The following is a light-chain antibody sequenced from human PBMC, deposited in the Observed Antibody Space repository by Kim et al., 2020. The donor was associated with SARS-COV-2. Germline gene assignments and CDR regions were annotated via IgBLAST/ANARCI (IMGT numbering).Light chain of an antibody. CDR2: GDN. V-gene: IGLV1-40*01. J-gene: IGLJ2*01. CDR3: QSFDSSLNGVT. CDR1: SYESGAGYA. Sequence: RVTMSSTGSSYESGAGYAVDWYNKVTGTAPNLLIYGDNNRPSGVPDRFSASRSGTSASLAITGLQAEDEADYHCQSFDSSLNGVTFAGGTQLTVL.